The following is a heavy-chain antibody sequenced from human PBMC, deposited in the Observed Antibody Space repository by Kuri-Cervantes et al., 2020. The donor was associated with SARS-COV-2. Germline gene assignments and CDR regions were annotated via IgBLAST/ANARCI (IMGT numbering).Heavy chain of an antibody. V-gene: IGHV3-30*19. CDR3: ASCWGDGHGCAFDY. CDR1: GFTFSSYG. J-gene: IGHJ4*01. CDR2: ISYDGSNK. D-gene: IGHD3-16*01. Sequence: GGSLRLSCAASGFTFSSYGMHWVRQAPGKGLEWVAVISYDGSNKYYADSVMGRFTISRDNSKNTLYLQMNSLRAEDTAVYYCASCWGDGHGCAFDYWGQEPWSPSPQ.